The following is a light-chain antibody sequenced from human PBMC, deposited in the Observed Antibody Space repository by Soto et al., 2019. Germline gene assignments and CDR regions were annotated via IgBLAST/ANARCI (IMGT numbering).Light chain of an antibody. CDR2: EAS. J-gene: IGKJ2*01. Sequence: EIVLTQSPATLSLSPGGRATLSCRASQSVSLSLAWYQQRPGQAPSVLIYEASSRATGIPDRFSGSGSGTDFTLTISRLEPEDFAVYYCQQYGSSPPYTFGQGTKVDI. V-gene: IGKV3-20*01. CDR1: QSVSLS. CDR3: QQYGSSPPYT.